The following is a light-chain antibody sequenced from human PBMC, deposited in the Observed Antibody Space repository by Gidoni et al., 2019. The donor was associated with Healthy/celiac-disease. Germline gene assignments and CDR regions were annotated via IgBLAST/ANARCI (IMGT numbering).Light chain of an antibody. J-gene: IGLJ2*01. Sequence: QSALTQPASVSGSPGQSITISCTGTISDVGGYNYVACSQQHPGKAPKLMIYDVSNRPSGVSNRCSGSKSGNTASLTISGLQAEDEADYYCSSYTSSSTLVVFGGGTKLTVL. V-gene: IGLV2-14*01. CDR2: DVS. CDR3: SSYTSSSTLVV. CDR1: ISDVGGYNY.